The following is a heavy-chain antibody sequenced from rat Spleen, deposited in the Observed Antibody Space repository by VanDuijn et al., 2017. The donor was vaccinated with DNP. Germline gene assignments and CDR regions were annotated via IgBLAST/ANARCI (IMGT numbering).Heavy chain of an antibody. CDR1: GFTFSDYY. CDR2: ISTSGSRP. J-gene: IGHJ3*01. CDR3: ARGGNNYATWFAY. V-gene: IGHV5-7*01. Sequence: EVQLVESGGGLVQPGRSLKLSCAASGFTFSDYYMAWVRQTPKKGLEWVATISTSGSRPYYPDSVKGRFTISRDHPESSLYLQINGLKSDDTATYYCARGGNNYATWFAYWGQGTLVTVSS. D-gene: IGHD1-10*01.